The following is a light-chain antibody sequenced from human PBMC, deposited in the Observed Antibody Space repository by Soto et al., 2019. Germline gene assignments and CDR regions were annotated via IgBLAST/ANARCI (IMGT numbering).Light chain of an antibody. V-gene: IGKV3-20*01. J-gene: IGKJ1*01. CDR1: QSVSSSY. CDR3: QQFNVWHRT. CDR2: GAS. Sequence: EIVLTQSPGTLSLSPGERATLSCRASQSVSSSYLAWYQQKPGQAPRLLIYGASSRATGIPDRFSGSGSGTDFTLTISRLEPEDFAVYFCQQFNVWHRTFGQGTKVEI.